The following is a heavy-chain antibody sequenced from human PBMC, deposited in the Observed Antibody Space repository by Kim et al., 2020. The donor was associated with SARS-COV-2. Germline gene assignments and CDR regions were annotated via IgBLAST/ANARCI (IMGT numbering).Heavy chain of an antibody. V-gene: IGHV4-39*01. CDR3: ARQVDAPHWVVGYYYGMDV. D-gene: IGHD7-27*01. Sequence: SETLSLTCTVSGGSISSSSYYWGWIRQPPGKGLEWIGSIYYSGSTYYNPSLKSRVTISVDTSKNQFSLKLSSVTAADTAVYYCARQVDAPHWVVGYYYGMDVWGQGTTVTVSS. CDR2: IYYSGST. CDR1: GGSISSSSYY. J-gene: IGHJ6*02.